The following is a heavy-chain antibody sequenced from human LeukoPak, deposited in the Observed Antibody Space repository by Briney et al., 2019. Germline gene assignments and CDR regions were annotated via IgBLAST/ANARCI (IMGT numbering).Heavy chain of an antibody. D-gene: IGHD3-10*01. CDR3: ARDPPHMVRGVIIEDY. CDR2: IKSKTDGGTT. Sequence: PGGSLRLSCAASGFTFSNAWMSWVRQAPGKGLEWVGRIKSKTDGGTTDYAAPVKGRFTISRDDSKNTLYLQMNSLRAEDTAVYYCARDPPHMVRGVIIEDYWGQGTLVTVSS. CDR1: GFTFSNAW. J-gene: IGHJ4*02. V-gene: IGHV3-15*01.